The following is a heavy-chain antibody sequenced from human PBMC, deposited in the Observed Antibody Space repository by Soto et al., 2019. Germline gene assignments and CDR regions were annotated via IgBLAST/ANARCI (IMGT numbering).Heavy chain of an antibody. V-gene: IGHV4-39*01. CDR3: PRLQHGCWSWGDCYF. Sequence: SETLSRTWIVSGSSLSSSSYYWGWIRQPPAKGLEWIGSIYYSGSTYYTPSLKSRVTISVDTSKNQFSLKLSSVTASDAAVYQGPRLQHGCWSWGDCYF. J-gene: IGHJ4*03. CDR2: IYYSGST. D-gene: IGHD3-3*01. CDR1: GSSLSSSSYY.